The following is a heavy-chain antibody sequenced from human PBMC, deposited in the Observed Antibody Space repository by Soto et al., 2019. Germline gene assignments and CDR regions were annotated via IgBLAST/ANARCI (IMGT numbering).Heavy chain of an antibody. J-gene: IGHJ4*02. Sequence: PGGSLRLSCAASGFTFSSYAMHWVRQAPGKGLEWVAVISYDGSNKYYADSVKSRFTISRDNSKNTLYLQMNSLRAEDTAVYYCARESDSSGWYPRNYYFDYWGQGTLVTVSS. CDR1: GFTFSSYA. D-gene: IGHD6-19*01. CDR3: ARESDSSGWYPRNYYFDY. V-gene: IGHV3-30-3*01. CDR2: ISYDGSNK.